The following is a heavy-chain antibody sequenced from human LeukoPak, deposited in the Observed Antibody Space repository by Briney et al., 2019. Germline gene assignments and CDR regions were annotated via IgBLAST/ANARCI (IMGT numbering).Heavy chain of an antibody. CDR2: INHSGST. CDR3: ATRWYYYDSSGDFLSAYFDY. V-gene: IGHV4-34*01. J-gene: IGHJ4*02. CDR1: GGSFSGYY. Sequence: PSETLSLTCAVYGGSFSGYYWSWIRQPPGKGLEWIGEINHSGSTNYNPSLKSRVTISVDTSKNQFSLKLSSVTAADTAVYYCATRWYYYDSSGDFLSAYFDYWGQGTLVTVSS. D-gene: IGHD3-22*01.